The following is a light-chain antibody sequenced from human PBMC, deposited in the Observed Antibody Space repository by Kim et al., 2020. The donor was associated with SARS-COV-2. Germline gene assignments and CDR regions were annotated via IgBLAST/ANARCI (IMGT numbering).Light chain of an antibody. CDR1: SSDIGAYDY. Sequence: GQSITISCTGTSSDIGAYDYVSWYQQRPGKAPQLIISDVTIRPSGVSDRFSGSKSGNTASLTISGLQAEDQADYYCSSYARGVIRLFGGGTQLTVL. CDR2: DVT. CDR3: SSYARGVIRL. J-gene: IGLJ3*02. V-gene: IGLV2-14*03.